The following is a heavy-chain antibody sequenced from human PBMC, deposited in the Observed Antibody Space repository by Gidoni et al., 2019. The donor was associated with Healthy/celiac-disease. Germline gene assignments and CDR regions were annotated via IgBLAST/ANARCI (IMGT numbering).Heavy chain of an antibody. J-gene: IGHJ4*02. Sequence: QLQLQESGPGLVKPSETLSLTCTVSGGSISSSSYYWSWIRQPPGKGLEWIGSIYYSGSTYYNPSLKSRVTISVDTSKNQFSLKLSSVTAADTAVYYCARQFDGDYNAGDYWGQGTLVTVSS. CDR1: GGSISSSSYY. CDR2: IYYSGST. D-gene: IGHD4-17*01. CDR3: ARQFDGDYNAGDY. V-gene: IGHV4-39*01.